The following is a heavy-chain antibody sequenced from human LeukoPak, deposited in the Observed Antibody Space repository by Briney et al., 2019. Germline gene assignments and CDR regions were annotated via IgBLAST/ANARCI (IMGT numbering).Heavy chain of an antibody. CDR1: GFTVSSNY. D-gene: IGHD6-25*01. Sequence: GSLRLSCAASGFTVSSNYMSWVRQAPGKGLEWIGTTYHSGTSYYNPSLKSRVTISVDTSKNQLSLKVNSVTAADTAEYYCACSAQYSYYYYMHVWGKGTTVTISS. CDR2: TYHSGTS. CDR3: ACSAQYSYYYYMHV. J-gene: IGHJ6*03. V-gene: IGHV4-38-2*01.